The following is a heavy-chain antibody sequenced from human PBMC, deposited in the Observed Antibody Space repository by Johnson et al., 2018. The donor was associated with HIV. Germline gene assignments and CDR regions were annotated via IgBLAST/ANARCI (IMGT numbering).Heavy chain of an antibody. D-gene: IGHD5-18*01. CDR1: GFSFSSYA. CDR3: ARDQRGGYSYGDAFDF. Sequence: QVQLVESGGGLVKPGGSLRLSCAASGFSFSSYAMHWVRQAPGKGLEWVAVVSYDGSERYYADSVKGRFTISRDNSKNSLYLQMNTLRAEDTAVYYCARDQRGGYSYGDAFDFWGQGTVVSVST. CDR2: VSYDGSER. V-gene: IGHV3-30*04. J-gene: IGHJ3*01.